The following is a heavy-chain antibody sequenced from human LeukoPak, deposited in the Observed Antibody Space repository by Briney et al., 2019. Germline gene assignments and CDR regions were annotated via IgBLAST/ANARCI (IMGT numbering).Heavy chain of an antibody. CDR3: ARSGGAAGSADNWLDP. V-gene: IGHV1-3*01. J-gene: IGHJ5*02. CDR1: GYTFTGYA. Sequence: ASVKVSFKASGYTFTGYAMHWVRQAPGQRLEWMGWINAGNGNTKYSQKFQGRVTITRDTSASTAYMELSSLRSEDTAVYYCARSGGAAGSADNWLDPWGQGTLVTVSS. CDR2: INAGNGNT. D-gene: IGHD6-13*01.